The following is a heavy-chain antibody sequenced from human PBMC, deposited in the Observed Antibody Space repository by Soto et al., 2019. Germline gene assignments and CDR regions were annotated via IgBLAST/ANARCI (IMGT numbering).Heavy chain of an antibody. CDR1: GFTFDDYA. J-gene: IGHJ4*02. CDR2: ISYNSGSV. V-gene: IGHV3-9*01. D-gene: IGHD3-10*01. Sequence: EVQLVESGGGLVQPGRSLRLSCAASGFTFDDYAMHWVRQAPGRGLEWVSAISYNSGSVGYAGSVEGRFTISRDNAKNSLYLYIDDLRPEDTALYYCAKDRFRLLWFGQISNYLDSWGQGTLVTVSS. CDR3: AKDRFRLLWFGQISNYLDS.